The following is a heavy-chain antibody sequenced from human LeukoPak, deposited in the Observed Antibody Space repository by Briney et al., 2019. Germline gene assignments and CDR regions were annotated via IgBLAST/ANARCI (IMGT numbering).Heavy chain of an antibody. CDR2: ISYDGSNK. J-gene: IGHJ4*02. CDR3: AREMIRMTTAIDY. CDR1: GFTFSSYA. V-gene: IGHV3-30-3*01. Sequence: GGSLRLSCAASGFTFSSYAMHWVRQAPGKGLEWVAVISYDGSNKYYADSVKGRFTISRDNSKNTLYLQMNSLRAEDTAVYYCAREMIRMTTAIDYWGQGTLVTVSS. D-gene: IGHD4-17*01.